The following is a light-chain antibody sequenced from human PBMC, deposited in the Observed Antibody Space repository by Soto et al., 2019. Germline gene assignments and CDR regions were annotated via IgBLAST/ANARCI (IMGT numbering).Light chain of an antibody. V-gene: IGKV3D-20*01. CDR1: QSVSSSY. J-gene: IGKJ5*01. Sequence: EIGFTQSPATLSLSPGERATLACGASQSVSSSYLAWYQQKPGLAPRLLIYDASSRATGIPDRFSGSGSGTDFTLTISRLEPEDFAVYYCQQYGSSPISFGQGTRLEIK. CDR3: QQYGSSPIS. CDR2: DAS.